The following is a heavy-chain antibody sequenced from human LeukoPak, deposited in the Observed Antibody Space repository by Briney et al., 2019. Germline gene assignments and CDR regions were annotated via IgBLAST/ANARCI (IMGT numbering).Heavy chain of an antibody. CDR3: AKDGMGYAMVRGDPTPPDY. J-gene: IGHJ4*02. Sequence: GGSLRLSCTASGFTFSSYAMSWVRQAPGKGLEWVSGISASGGNTYHADSVKGRFTISRDNSKNTLYLQMKSLRAEDTAVYYCAKDGMGYAMVRGDPTPPDYWGQGTLVTVSS. CDR1: GFTFSSYA. D-gene: IGHD3-10*01. CDR2: ISASGGNT. V-gene: IGHV3-23*01.